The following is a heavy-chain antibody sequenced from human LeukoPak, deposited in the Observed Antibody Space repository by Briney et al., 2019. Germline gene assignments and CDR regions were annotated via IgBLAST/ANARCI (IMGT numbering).Heavy chain of an antibody. Sequence: PGRSLRLSCAASGFTFSSYAMHWVRQAPGKGLEWVAVISYDGSNKYYADSVKGRFTISRDNSKNTLYLQMNSLRAEDTAVYYCARDFWSGFCFDYWGQGTLVTVSS. CDR2: ISYDGSNK. J-gene: IGHJ4*02. CDR1: GFTFSSYA. D-gene: IGHD3-3*01. CDR3: ARDFWSGFCFDY. V-gene: IGHV3-30-3*01.